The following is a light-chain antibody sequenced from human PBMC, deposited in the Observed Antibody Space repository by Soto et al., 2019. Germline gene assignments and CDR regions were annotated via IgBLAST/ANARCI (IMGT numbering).Light chain of an antibody. J-gene: IGLJ1*01. V-gene: IGLV1-40*01. CDR1: SSNIGAGYD. CDR3: QSYDSSLSGYV. CDR2: INI. Sequence: QSVLTQPPSVSGAPGQRVTISCTVSSSNIGAGYDVHWYQQLPGTAPKLLIFININRPSGVPDRFSGSKSGTPASLAITGLRAEDEADYYCQSYDSSLSGYVFGTGTKVTVL.